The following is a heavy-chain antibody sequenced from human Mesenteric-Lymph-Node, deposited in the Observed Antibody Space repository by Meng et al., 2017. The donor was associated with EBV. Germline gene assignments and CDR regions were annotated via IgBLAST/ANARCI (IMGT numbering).Heavy chain of an antibody. D-gene: IGHD3-16*01. J-gene: IGHJ5*02. CDR1: GASFSDYY. CDR3: ATIGTFASNIDP. Sequence: QAHRQRGGAGLFEPSETLSLTCAVYGASFSDYYWTWICQPPGKGLEWIGEVNHGGTTIYNPSLESRITISVDTSKNQFSLKLTSVTAADTAVYYCATIGTFASNIDPWGQGTLVTVSS. V-gene: IGHV4-34*01. CDR2: VNHGGTT.